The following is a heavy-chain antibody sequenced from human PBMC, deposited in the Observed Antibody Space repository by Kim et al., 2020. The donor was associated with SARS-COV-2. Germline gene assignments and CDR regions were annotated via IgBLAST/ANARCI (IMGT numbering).Heavy chain of an antibody. Sequence: ASVKVSCKASAFTFINYAIHWVRQAPGQRLEWMGRINAGDGDTKYSQKFQGRVTITRDTSASTAYMELSSLRSEDTAVYFCARCRPDSFTCFADAFDIWGQGTMVTVSS. J-gene: IGHJ3*02. CDR3: ARCRPDSFTCFADAFDI. CDR1: AFTFINYA. V-gene: IGHV1-3*01. D-gene: IGHD3-16*01. CDR2: INAGDGDT.